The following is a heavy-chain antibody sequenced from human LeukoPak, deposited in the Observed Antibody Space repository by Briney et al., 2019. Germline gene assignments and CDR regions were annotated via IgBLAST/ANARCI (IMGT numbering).Heavy chain of an antibody. Sequence: PGGSLRLSCAASGFTFSSYAMSWVRQAPGTGLEWVSAISGSGGSTYYADSVKGRFTISRDNSKNTLYLQMNSLRAEDTAVYYCAKGSDYYYYYGMDVWGQGTTVTVSS. CDR3: AKGSDYYYYYGMDV. CDR1: GFTFSSYA. J-gene: IGHJ6*02. V-gene: IGHV3-23*01. CDR2: ISGSGGST.